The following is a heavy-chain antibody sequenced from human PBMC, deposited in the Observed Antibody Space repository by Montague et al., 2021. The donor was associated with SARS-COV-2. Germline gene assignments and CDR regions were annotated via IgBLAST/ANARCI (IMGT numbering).Heavy chain of an antibody. V-gene: IGHV4-34*01. J-gene: IGHJ5*02. D-gene: IGHD3-22*01. CDR1: GESVSGFY. CDR3: ARLPDTSGRAWFDP. Sequence: SETLSLTCAVYGESVSGFYWGWIRQPPGEGLEWLGEINHSGSPNYNPSLKSRVTMSLDTSKNQFSLKLSSVTAADTAVFYCARLPDTSGRAWFDPWGQGTLVTVSS. CDR2: INHSGSP.